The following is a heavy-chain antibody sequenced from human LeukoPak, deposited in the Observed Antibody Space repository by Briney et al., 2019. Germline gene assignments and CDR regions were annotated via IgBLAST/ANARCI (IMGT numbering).Heavy chain of an antibody. V-gene: IGHV1-58*02. CDR3: AADGRGRASGSYYINDAFDI. D-gene: IGHD3-10*01. Sequence: GTSVKVSCKASGFTFTSSAMQWVRHARGQRIEWIGWIVVGSGNTNYAQKFQERVTITRDMSTSTAYMELSSLRSEDTAVYYCAADGRGRASGSYYINDAFDIWGQGTMVTVSS. J-gene: IGHJ3*02. CDR2: IVVGSGNT. CDR1: GFTFTSSA.